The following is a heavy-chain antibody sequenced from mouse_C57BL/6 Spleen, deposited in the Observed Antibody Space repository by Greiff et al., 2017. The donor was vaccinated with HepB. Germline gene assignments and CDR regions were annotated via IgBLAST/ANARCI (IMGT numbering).Heavy chain of an antibody. CDR1: GYTFTSYW. CDR2: IHPNSGST. V-gene: IGHV1-64*01. Sequence: QVQLQQPGAELVKPGASVKLSCKASGYTFTSYWMHWVKQRPGQGLEWIGMIHPNSGSTNYNEKFKSKATLTVDKSSSTAYMQLSSLTSEDSAVYYCARDRLRRSMDYWGQGTSVTVSS. J-gene: IGHJ4*01. CDR3: ARDRLRRSMDY. D-gene: IGHD2-4*01.